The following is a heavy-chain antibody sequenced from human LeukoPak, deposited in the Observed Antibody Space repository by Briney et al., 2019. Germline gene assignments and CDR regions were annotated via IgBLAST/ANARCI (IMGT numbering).Heavy chain of an antibody. Sequence: PGGSLRLSCAASGFTFSRYWMSWVRQAPGKGLEWVANIKEDGSEKYYVGSVKGRFTISRDKAKKSLYLQMNSLRVEDTAVYYCAKLGDLFEFCGQGTLVTVSS. D-gene: IGHD3-10*01. V-gene: IGHV3-7*01. CDR2: IKEDGSEK. J-gene: IGHJ4*02. CDR3: AKLGDLFEF. CDR1: GFTFSRYW.